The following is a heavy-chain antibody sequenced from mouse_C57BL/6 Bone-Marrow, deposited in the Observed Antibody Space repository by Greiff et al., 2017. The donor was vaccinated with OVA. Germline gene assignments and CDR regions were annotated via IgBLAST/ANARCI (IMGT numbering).Heavy chain of an antibody. J-gene: IGHJ2*01. Sequence: VQLQQPGAELVMPGASVKLSCKASGYTFTSYWMHWVKQRPGQGLEWIGEIDPSDSYTNYNQKFKGKATLTVDKSSSTADMQLSSLTSEDSAVYYCARGYYFDYWGQGTTLTGSS. CDR3: ARGYYFDY. CDR2: IDPSDSYT. V-gene: IGHV1-69*01. CDR1: GYTFTSYW.